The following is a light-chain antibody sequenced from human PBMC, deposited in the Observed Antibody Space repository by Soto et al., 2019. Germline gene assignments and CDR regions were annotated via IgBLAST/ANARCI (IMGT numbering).Light chain of an antibody. J-gene: IGKJ2*01. CDR1: QSMSRW. V-gene: IGKV1-5*01. CDR2: DAS. Sequence: DIQMTQSPSTLSASVGDRVTITCRASQSMSRWLAWYQQKPGKAPNLLIYDASTLERGVPSRFSGSGSGTAFTLTINSLQPDDFATYYCQQYSSYWTFGQGTKLEIK. CDR3: QQYSSYWT.